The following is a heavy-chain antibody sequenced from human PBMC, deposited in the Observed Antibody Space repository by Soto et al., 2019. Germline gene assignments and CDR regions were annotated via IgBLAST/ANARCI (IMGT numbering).Heavy chain of an antibody. CDR1: GYSFTDYH. D-gene: IGHD2-8*01. Sequence: ASVKVSCKASGYSFTDYHIHWERQAPGQGLEWLGRINPKSGGTSTAQKFQGWVTMTTDTSISTASMELTRLTSDDTAIYYCARGDSTDCSNGVCYYGMDVWGQGTTVTVSS. CDR3: ARGDSTDCSNGVCYYGMDV. J-gene: IGHJ6*02. V-gene: IGHV1-2*04. CDR2: INPKSGGT.